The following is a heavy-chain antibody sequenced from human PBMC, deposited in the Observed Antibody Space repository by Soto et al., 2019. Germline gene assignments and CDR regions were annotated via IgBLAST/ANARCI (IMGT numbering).Heavy chain of an antibody. CDR1: GYTFTSYY. Sequence: QVQLVQSGAEVKKPGASVKVSCKASGYTFTSYYMHWVRQAPGQGLEWMGIINPSGGSTSYAQKFQGRVTMTRDTSTSTVYMELSSLRSEDTAVYYCARDSNGGFYSSSYNCDYWGQGTLVTVSS. CDR3: ARDSNGGFYSSSYNCDY. V-gene: IGHV1-46*01. D-gene: IGHD6-6*01. J-gene: IGHJ4*02. CDR2: INPSGGST.